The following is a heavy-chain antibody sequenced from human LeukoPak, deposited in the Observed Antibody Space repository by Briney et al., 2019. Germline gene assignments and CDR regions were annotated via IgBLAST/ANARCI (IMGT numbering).Heavy chain of an antibody. Sequence: GASVKVSCKASGYTFTGYYMHWVRQAPGQGLEWMGWISGYNGKTNYAQKLQGRVTMTTDTSTSTAYMELRSLRSDDTAVYYCARDYRDVLLWFGELSKWGRGTLVTVSS. J-gene: IGHJ4*02. CDR2: ISGYNGKT. D-gene: IGHD3-10*01. CDR1: GYTFTGYY. V-gene: IGHV1-18*04. CDR3: ARDYRDVLLWFGELSK.